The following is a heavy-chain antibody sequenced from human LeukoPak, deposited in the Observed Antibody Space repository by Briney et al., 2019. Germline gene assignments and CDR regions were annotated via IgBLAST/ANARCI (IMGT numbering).Heavy chain of an antibody. Sequence: GESLKISCKGSGYRFANYWIGWVRQMPGKGLEWMGIIYPGDSDTRYRQSFQGQVTISADKSISTAYLQWSSLQASDTAMYYCARHVGSSDVDFWGQGTLVTVSS. D-gene: IGHD6-13*01. CDR2: IYPGDSDT. CDR1: GYRFANYW. J-gene: IGHJ4*02. V-gene: IGHV5-51*01. CDR3: ARHVGSSDVDF.